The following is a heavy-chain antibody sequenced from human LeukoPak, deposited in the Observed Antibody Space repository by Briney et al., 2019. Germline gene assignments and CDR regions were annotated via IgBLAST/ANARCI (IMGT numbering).Heavy chain of an antibody. Sequence: GGSLRLSCAASGFTFSNSPMNWVRQAPGKGLEWVSYISSGSSTIYYVDSVKGRFTISRDNSKNTLYLQMNSLRAEDTAVYYCAREGTLFDIWGQGTMVTVSS. CDR1: GFTFSNSP. V-gene: IGHV3-48*01. CDR3: AREGTLFDI. J-gene: IGHJ3*02. CDR2: ISSGSSTI. D-gene: IGHD1-14*01.